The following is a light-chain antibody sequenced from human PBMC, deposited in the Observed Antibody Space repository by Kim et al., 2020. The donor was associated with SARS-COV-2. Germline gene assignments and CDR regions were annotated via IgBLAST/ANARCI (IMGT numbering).Light chain of an antibody. CDR2: DAS. J-gene: IGKJ4*01. V-gene: IGKV3-11*01. CDR1: QNIDSY. Sequence: EIVLTQSPATLSLSPGEGATLSCRASQNIDSYLAWYQQKPGQAPSLLIYDASNRATGIPARFSGSRSGTDFTLTISSLEPEDFAVYYCQQRSSWPLTFGGGTKVDIK. CDR3: QQRSSWPLT.